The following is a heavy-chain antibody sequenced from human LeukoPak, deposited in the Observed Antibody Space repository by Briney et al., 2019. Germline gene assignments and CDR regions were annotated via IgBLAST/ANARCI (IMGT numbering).Heavy chain of an antibody. D-gene: IGHD1-26*01. Sequence: ASVKVSCKASGYTFTGYHMHWVRQAPGQGPEWMGWINPNSGGTNYGQKFQGRVTMTRDTSISTAYMELSRLRSDDTAVYYCARIKSSNKDPISGSYFLYWGQGTLVTVSS. V-gene: IGHV1-2*02. CDR2: INPNSGGT. CDR1: GYTFTGYH. CDR3: ARIKSSNKDPISGSYFLY. J-gene: IGHJ4*02.